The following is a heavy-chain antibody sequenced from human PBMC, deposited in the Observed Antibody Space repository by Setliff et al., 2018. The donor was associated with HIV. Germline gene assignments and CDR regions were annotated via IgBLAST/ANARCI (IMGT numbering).Heavy chain of an antibody. D-gene: IGHD1-26*01. Sequence: GGSLRLSCAASGFIVNNFEMNWVRQAPGKGLEWISYISSSGTIKKYASSVRGRFTISRDNAKKSLYLQMDSLRAEDTAVYYCARENSGTYLGGVFDYWGQGTLVTVS. CDR1: GFIVNNFE. CDR3: ARENSGTYLGGVFDY. J-gene: IGHJ4*02. V-gene: IGHV3-48*03. CDR2: ISSSGTIK.